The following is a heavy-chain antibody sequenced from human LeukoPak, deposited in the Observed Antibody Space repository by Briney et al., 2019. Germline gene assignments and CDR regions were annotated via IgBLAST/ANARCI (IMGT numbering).Heavy chain of an antibody. CDR3: TTDNAPGMDV. Sequence: WGSLTLSCAASGFTFSNAWMSWVRQAPGKGLEWVGLIRDKPDGGTSDYAAPVKGRFTISRDDSKSMLYLQMNSLKTEDTAVYYCTTDNAPGMDVWGEGTTVSVSS. D-gene: IGHD2-2*01. V-gene: IGHV3-15*01. CDR2: IRDKPDGGTS. J-gene: IGHJ6*04. CDR1: GFTFSNAW.